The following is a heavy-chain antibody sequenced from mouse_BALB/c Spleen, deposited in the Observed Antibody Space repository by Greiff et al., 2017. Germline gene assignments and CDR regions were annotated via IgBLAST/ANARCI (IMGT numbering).Heavy chain of an antibody. D-gene: IGHD1-1*01. Sequence: VQLLESGPRLVQPSQSLSISCTASGFSLTSYGVHWVRQSPGKGLEWLGVIWSGGSTDYNAAFMSRLSITTDNSKSQVFFKMNSLHADDTAIYYCAKSATGVDYYAMDYWGQGTSVTVSS. J-gene: IGHJ4*01. V-gene: IGHV2-5-1*01. CDR1: GFSLTSYG. CDR3: AKSATGVDYYAMDY. CDR2: IWSGGST.